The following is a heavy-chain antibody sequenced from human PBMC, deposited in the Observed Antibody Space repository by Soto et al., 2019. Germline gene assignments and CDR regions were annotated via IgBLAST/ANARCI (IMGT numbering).Heavy chain of an antibody. V-gene: IGHV1-46*01. CDR3: ARAVSRKTATIDY. J-gene: IGHJ4*02. CDR2: ITPSSGST. D-gene: IGHD4-17*01. Sequence: QVQLVQSGAEVKNPGASVKVSCKASGYTFTTYYMHWLRQARGQGLDWMGIITPSSGSTRYEQKVQDRVTMTRDTSTSTVYMELSSLRSEDTAVYYCARAVSRKTATIDYWGQGTLVTVSS. CDR1: GYTFTTYY.